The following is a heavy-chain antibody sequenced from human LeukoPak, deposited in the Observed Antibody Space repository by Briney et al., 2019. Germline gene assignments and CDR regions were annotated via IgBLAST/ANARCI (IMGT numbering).Heavy chain of an antibody. CDR2: ISDSGGST. Sequence: GGSLRLSCAASGFTFSSYGMSWVRQAPGKGLEWVSTISDSGGSTYYADSVKGRFTIYRDNSKNTLNLQMNSLRAEDTAVYYCARRYYYDSSGYYFDYWGQGTLVTVSS. D-gene: IGHD3-22*01. J-gene: IGHJ4*02. CDR1: GFTFSSYG. CDR3: ARRYYYDSSGYYFDY. V-gene: IGHV3-23*01.